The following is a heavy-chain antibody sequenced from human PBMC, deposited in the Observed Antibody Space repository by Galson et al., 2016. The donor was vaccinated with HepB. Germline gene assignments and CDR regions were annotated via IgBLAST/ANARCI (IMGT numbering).Heavy chain of an antibody. CDR2: IHSDGT. D-gene: IGHD2-15*01. Sequence: SLRLSCAASGFTLSTYWMHWVRQAPGKGLVWLSRIHSDGTDYADSVKGRFTISRDNAKNTLYLQMNSLRADDTAVYYCARGLGYREGSAWWGQGTLVTVSS. J-gene: IGHJ4*02. CDR3: ARGLGYREGSAW. V-gene: IGHV3-74*01. CDR1: GFTLSTYW.